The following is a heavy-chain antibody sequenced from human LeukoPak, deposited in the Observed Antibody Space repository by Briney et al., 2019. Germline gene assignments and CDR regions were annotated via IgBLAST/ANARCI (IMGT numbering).Heavy chain of an antibody. CDR2: ISYDGSNK. D-gene: IGHD6-19*01. V-gene: IGHV3-30-3*01. Sequence: GGSLRLSCAASGFTFSSYAMHWVRQAPGKGLEWVAVISYDGSNKYYADSVKGRFTISRDNSKNTLYLQMNSLRAEDTAVYYCARSGRQWLAPAPFDYWGQGTLVTVSS. CDR1: GFTFSSYA. CDR3: ARSGRQWLAPAPFDY. J-gene: IGHJ4*02.